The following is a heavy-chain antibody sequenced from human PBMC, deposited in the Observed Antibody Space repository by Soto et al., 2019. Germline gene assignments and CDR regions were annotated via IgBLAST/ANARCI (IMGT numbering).Heavy chain of an antibody. D-gene: IGHD6-6*01. CDR3: AKPRSASSSAPNGMYV. Sequence: QVQLVESGGGVVQPGRSLRLSCATSGFTFSSYAMHWVRQAPGKGLEWVEVISYDGSNKYYADSVKGQFTISRDSSKNTLYLQVNSLRAEDTAVYYCAKPRSASSSAPNGMYVWRQGTAVTVSS. V-gene: IGHV3-30-3*02. J-gene: IGHJ6*02. CDR2: ISYDGSNK. CDR1: GFTFSSYA.